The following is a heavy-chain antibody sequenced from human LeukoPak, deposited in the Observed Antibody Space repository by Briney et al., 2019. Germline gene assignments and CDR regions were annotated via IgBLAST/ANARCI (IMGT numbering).Heavy chain of an antibody. CDR1: GFTFSSYW. CDR3: ARDQRYCSSSSCPWEPFDY. J-gene: IGHJ4*02. D-gene: IGHD2-2*01. Sequence: PGRSLRLSCAASGFTFSSYWMSWVRQAPGKGLEWVANIKQDGSEKYYVDSVKGRFTISRDNAKNSLYLQMNSLRAEDTAVYYCARDQRYCSSSSCPWEPFDYWGQGTLVTVSS. V-gene: IGHV3-7*05. CDR2: IKQDGSEK.